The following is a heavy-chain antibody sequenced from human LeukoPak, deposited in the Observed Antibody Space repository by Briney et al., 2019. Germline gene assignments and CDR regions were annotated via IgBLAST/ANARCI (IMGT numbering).Heavy chain of an antibody. CDR2: ISAYNGNT. V-gene: IGHV1-18*01. D-gene: IGHD3-3*01. Sequence: ASVKVSCKASGYTFTSYGISLVRQAPGQGLEWMGWISAYNGNTNYAQKLQGRVTMTTDTSTSTAYMELRSLRSDDTAVYYCARAEYDFWSGYYSGGAFDIWGQGTMVTVSS. J-gene: IGHJ3*02. CDR3: ARAEYDFWSGYYSGGAFDI. CDR1: GYTFTSYG.